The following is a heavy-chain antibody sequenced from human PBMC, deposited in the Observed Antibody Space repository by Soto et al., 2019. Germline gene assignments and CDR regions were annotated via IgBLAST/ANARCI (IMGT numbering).Heavy chain of an antibody. D-gene: IGHD3-9*01. CDR1: GDSVSSNSAA. J-gene: IGHJ6*02. CDR3: ARDGLTPIYDYYGMDV. V-gene: IGHV6-1*01. Sequence: SQTLSLTCAISGDSVSSNSAAWNWIRQSPSRGLEWLGRTYYSSKWYNDYAVSVKSRITINPDTSKNQFSLQLNSVTPEDTAVYYCARDGLTPIYDYYGMDVWGQGTTVTVSS. CDR2: TYYSSKWYN.